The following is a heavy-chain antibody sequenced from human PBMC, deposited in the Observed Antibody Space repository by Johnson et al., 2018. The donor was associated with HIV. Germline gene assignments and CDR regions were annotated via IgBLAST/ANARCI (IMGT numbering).Heavy chain of an antibody. CDR3: AKDEALGWELDPDAFDI. Sequence: VQLVESGGGLVQPGRSLRLSCAASGFTFDDYAMHWVRQAPGKGPEWVSGISWNSGSIGYVESVKGRFTISRDNAKNSLYLQMNSLRAEDTAVYYCAKDEALGWELDPDAFDIWGQGTMVTVSS. J-gene: IGHJ3*02. V-gene: IGHV3-9*01. D-gene: IGHD1-26*01. CDR1: GFTFDDYA. CDR2: ISWNSGSI.